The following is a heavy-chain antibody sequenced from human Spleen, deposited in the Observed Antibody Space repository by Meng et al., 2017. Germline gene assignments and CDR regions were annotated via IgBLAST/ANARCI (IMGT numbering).Heavy chain of an antibody. CDR2: IYYGGTT. CDR3: ARDLTGYGAFDI. Sequence: SETLSLTCTVSSGSISPYYWSWIRQSPGKGLEWIGYIYYGGTTNYNPSLKSRVTISVDTSKNQFSLKLNSLTAADTAVYYCARDLTGYGAFDIWGPGTMVTVSS. D-gene: IGHD3-9*01. V-gene: IGHV4-59*01. CDR1: SGSISPYY. J-gene: IGHJ3*02.